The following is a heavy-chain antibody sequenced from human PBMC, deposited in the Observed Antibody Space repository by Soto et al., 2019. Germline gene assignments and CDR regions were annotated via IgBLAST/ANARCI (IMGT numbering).Heavy chain of an antibody. D-gene: IGHD1-1*01. J-gene: IGHJ2*01. CDR1: GGSISGGHW. Sequence: QVQLQESGPGPVEPSGTLSLTCAVSGGSISGGHWWSWVRQPPGQGLEWIGESSHGGDTKYNPSLESRVAISIDKSRDRFSLKMTSVTAADTAVYYCVGLRDNFVDIWGRGTLVTVSS. CDR3: VGLRDNFVDI. V-gene: IGHV4-4*02. CDR2: SSHGGDT.